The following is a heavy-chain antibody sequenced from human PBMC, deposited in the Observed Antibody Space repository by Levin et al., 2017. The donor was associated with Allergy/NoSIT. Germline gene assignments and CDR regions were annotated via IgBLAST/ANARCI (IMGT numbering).Heavy chain of an antibody. J-gene: IGHJ2*01. CDR3: ARHEGYSYGDWYFDL. Sequence: GESLKISCKGSGYSFTSYWISWVRQMPGKGLEWMGRIDPSDSYTNYSPSFQGHVTISADKSISTAYLQWSSLKASDTAMYYCARHEGYSYGDWYFDLWGRGTLVTVSS. V-gene: IGHV5-10-1*01. CDR2: IDPSDSYT. CDR1: GYSFTSYW. D-gene: IGHD5-18*01.